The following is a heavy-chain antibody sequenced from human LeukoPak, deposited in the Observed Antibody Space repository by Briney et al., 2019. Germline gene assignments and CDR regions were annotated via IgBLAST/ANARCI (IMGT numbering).Heavy chain of an antibody. J-gene: IGHJ4*02. D-gene: IGHD5-12*01. V-gene: IGHV1-18*01. Sequence: ASVKVSCKASGYTFTSYGISWVRQAPGQGLEWMGWISAYNGNTNYAQKLQGRVTMTTDTSTSTANMELRSLRSDDTAVYYCARAEGGYDGDYWGQGTLVTVSS. CDR2: ISAYNGNT. CDR1: GYTFTSYG. CDR3: ARAEGGYDGDY.